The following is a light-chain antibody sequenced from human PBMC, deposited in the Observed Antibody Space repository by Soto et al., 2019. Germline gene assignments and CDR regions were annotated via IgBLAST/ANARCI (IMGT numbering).Light chain of an antibody. J-gene: IGLJ1*01. CDR1: SSDVGGYNY. CDR2: DVS. V-gene: IGLV2-14*01. Sequence: QSALTQPASGSGSPGQSITISCTGTSSDVGGYNYVSWYQQHPGTAPKLMIYDVSNRPSGVSNRFSGSKSGNTASLTISGLQAEDEADYYCSSYTSSSTLYVFGTGTKVTVL. CDR3: SSYTSSSTLYV.